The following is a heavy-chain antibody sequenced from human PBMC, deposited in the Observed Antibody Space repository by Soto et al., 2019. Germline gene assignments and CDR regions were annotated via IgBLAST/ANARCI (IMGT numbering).Heavy chain of an antibody. V-gene: IGHV1-18*01. D-gene: IGHD3-10*01. CDR2: VSDYNGNT. J-gene: IGHJ6*02. CDR1: GYTFTSYG. CDR3: AREGYYSGSESYSPPRYYGMDV. Sequence: GASVKVSCKASGYTFTSYGISWVRQAPGQGLEWMGWVSDYNGNTNYEKKFQGRVTMTTDTSTRTAYMELKSLRSDDTAVYYCAREGYYSGSESYSPPRYYGMDVWGQGTTVTVSS.